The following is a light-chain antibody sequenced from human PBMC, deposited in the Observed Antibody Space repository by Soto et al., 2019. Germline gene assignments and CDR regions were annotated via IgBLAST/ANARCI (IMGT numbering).Light chain of an antibody. CDR1: QSVSSN. CDR3: QQYNNWPPTFT. J-gene: IGKJ2*01. CDR2: GAS. V-gene: IGKV3-15*01. Sequence: EIVMTQSPATLSVSPGERATLSCRASQSVSSNLAWYQQKPGQAPRLLIYGASTRATGIPARFSGSGSGTDFTLAISSLQSEDFAVYYCQQYNNWPPTFTFGQGTKPEIK.